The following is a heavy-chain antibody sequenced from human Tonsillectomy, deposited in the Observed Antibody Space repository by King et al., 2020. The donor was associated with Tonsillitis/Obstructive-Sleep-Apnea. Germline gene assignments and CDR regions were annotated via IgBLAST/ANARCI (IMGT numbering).Heavy chain of an antibody. J-gene: IGHJ3*02. D-gene: IGHD3-22*01. CDR2: IDWDDDK. Sequence: VTLKESGPALVKPTQNLTLTCTFSGFSLSTSGMCVSWIRQPPGKALEWLARIDWDDDKYYSTSLKTRLTISKDTSKNQVVLTMTNMDPVDTATYYCARIPTSNYYDSSGGNAFDIWGQGTMVTVSS. CDR1: GFSLSTSGMC. CDR3: ARIPTSNYYDSSGGNAFDI. V-gene: IGHV2-70*15.